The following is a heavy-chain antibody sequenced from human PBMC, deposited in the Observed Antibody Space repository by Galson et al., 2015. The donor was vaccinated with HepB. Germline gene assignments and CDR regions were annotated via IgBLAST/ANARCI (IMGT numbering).Heavy chain of an antibody. CDR3: ARDGGDYGDEPSYFDY. D-gene: IGHD4-17*01. Sequence: SLRLSCAASGFTFSSYAMHWVRQAPGKGLEWVAVISYDGSNKYYADSVKGRFTISRDNSKNTLYLQMNSLRAEDTAVYYCARDGGDYGDEPSYFDYWGQGTLVTVSS. CDR2: ISYDGSNK. V-gene: IGHV3-30-3*01. CDR1: GFTFSSYA. J-gene: IGHJ4*02.